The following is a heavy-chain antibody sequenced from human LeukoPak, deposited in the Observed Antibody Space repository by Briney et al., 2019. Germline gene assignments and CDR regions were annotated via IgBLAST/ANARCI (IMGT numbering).Heavy chain of an antibody. CDR1: GYTFTGYY. Sequence: ASVEVSCKASGYTFTGYYMHWVRQAPGQGLEWMGWINPNSGGTNYAQKFQGRVTMTRDTSISTAYMELSRLRSDDTAVYYCARADFSYGSGSYSNWFDPWGQGTLVTVSS. D-gene: IGHD3-10*01. CDR3: ARADFSYGSGSYSNWFDP. V-gene: IGHV1-2*02. CDR2: INPNSGGT. J-gene: IGHJ5*02.